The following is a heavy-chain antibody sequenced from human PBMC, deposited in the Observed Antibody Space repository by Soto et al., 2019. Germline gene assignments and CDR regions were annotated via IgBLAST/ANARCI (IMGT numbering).Heavy chain of an antibody. Sequence: QVHLQQWGAGLLKPSETLSLTCGVYGGSLLGSYWSWIRQPPGKALEWLGKVTHSGSTTFNPSLKRRVSVSVDTSDNQFSLKLTSVTAADTAVYYCVRGHIPVYGPVPDYFDSWGQGTLVTVSS. J-gene: IGHJ4*02. V-gene: IGHV4-34*02. D-gene: IGHD2-21*01. CDR2: VTHSGST. CDR1: GGSLLGSY. CDR3: VRGHIPVYGPVPDYFDS.